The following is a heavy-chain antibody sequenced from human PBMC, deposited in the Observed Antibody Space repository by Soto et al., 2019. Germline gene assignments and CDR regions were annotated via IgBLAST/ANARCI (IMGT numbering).Heavy chain of an antibody. V-gene: IGHV4-4*02. Sequence: PPLTGYVSGGKMCSTQWSPWLRQPPGKGLEWIGEIYHSGSTNYNPSLKSRVTISVDKSKNQFSLKLSSVTAADTAVYYCARALSDDAFDIWGQGTMVTVSS. J-gene: IGHJ3*02. CDR3: ARALSDDAFDI. CDR2: IYHSGST. CDR1: GGKMCSTQW.